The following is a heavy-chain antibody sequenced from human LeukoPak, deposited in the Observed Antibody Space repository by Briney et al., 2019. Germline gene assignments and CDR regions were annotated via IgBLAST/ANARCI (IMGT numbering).Heavy chain of an antibody. J-gene: IGHJ4*02. Sequence: TSETLSLTCTVSGASISPYYWGWIRQPPGKGLEWIGYIYYSGSTTYTPSLQSRVTISVDTSKNQFSLKLNSMTAADTAVYYCARGGERTYAYGFDQYYFDSWGQGTLVTVSS. V-gene: IGHV4-59*01. D-gene: IGHD3-10*01. CDR2: IYYSGST. CDR1: GASISPYY. CDR3: ARGGERTYAYGFDQYYFDS.